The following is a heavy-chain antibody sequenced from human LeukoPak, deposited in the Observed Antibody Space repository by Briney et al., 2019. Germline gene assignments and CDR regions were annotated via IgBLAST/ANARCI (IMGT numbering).Heavy chain of an antibody. CDR2: IYYSGST. Sequence: SDTLSLTCAVSGYSIRSSNWWGWIRQPPGKGLEWIGYIYYSGSTNYNPSLKSRVTMSVDTSKNQFSLKLSSVTALGTAVYYCVRKIAAAGHFDYWGQGTLVTVSS. CDR3: VRKIAAAGHFDY. J-gene: IGHJ4*02. D-gene: IGHD6-13*01. CDR1: GYSIRSSNW. V-gene: IGHV4-28*06.